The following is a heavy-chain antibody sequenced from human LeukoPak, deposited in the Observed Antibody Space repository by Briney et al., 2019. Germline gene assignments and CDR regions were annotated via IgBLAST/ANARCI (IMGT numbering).Heavy chain of an antibody. CDR1: GFTLSNYG. V-gene: IGHV3-23*01. Sequence: GGPLRLTCEASGFTLSNYGLSWVRQAAGKGLECVSAISGGGSATYYADSVKGRFTISRDNSKNTLFLQMNTLRADDTAVYYCAGGAGVYYYGMDVWGQGTSVTVSS. J-gene: IGHJ6*02. CDR3: AGGAGVYYYGMDV. CDR2: ISGGGSAT.